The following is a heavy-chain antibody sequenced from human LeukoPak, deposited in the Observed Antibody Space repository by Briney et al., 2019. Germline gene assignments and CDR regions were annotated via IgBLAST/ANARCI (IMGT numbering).Heavy chain of an antibody. V-gene: IGHV4-59*08. J-gene: IGHJ4*02. CDR2: IYYSGST. D-gene: IGHD6-13*01. CDR3: ARQGGYSSSPDF. CDR1: GGSISNYY. Sequence: SETLSLTCTVSGGSISNYYWNWIQQAPGKRLEWIGYIYYSGSTNYNPSLKSRVTISVDTSKNQFSLKLSSVTAADTAVYYCARQGGYSSSPDFWGQGTLVTVSS.